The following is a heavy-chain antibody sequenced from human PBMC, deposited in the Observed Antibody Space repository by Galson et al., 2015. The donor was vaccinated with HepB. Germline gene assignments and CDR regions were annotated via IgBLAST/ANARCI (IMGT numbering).Heavy chain of an antibody. CDR2: IIPILGIA. D-gene: IGHD6-19*01. J-gene: IGHJ3*02. Sequence: SVKVSCKASGGTFSSYAISWVRQAPGQGLEWMGRIIPILGIANYAQKFQGRVTITADKSTSTAYMELSSLRSEDTAVYYCASPKIAVAGTGAFDIWGQGTMVTVSS. V-gene: IGHV1-69*04. CDR1: GGTFSSYA. CDR3: ASPKIAVAGTGAFDI.